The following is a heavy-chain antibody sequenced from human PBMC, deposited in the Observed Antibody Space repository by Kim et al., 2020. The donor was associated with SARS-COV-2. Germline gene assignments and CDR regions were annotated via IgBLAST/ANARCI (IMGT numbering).Heavy chain of an antibody. CDR2: ISGSGGST. V-gene: IGHV3-23*01. D-gene: IGHD3-3*01. CDR3: AKLHGRLRFLDAFDI. Sequence: GGSLRLSCAASGFTFSSYAMSWVRQAPGKGLEWVSAISGSGGSTYYADSVKGRFTISRDNSNNTLYLQMNSLRAEDTAVYYCAKLHGRLRFLDAFDIWGQGTMVTVSS. CDR1: GFTFSSYA. J-gene: IGHJ3*02.